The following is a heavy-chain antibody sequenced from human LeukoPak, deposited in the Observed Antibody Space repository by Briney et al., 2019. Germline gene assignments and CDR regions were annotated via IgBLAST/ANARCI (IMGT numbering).Heavy chain of an antibody. Sequence: SVKVSCKASGGTFSSYAISWVRQAPGQGLEWMGRIIPILGIANYAQKFQGRVTITADKSTSTAYMELSSLRSEDTAVYYCARDLRGKSRFDYWGQGTLVTASS. CDR3: ARDLRGKSRFDY. D-gene: IGHD2-15*01. CDR1: GGTFSSYA. V-gene: IGHV1-69*04. CDR2: IIPILGIA. J-gene: IGHJ4*02.